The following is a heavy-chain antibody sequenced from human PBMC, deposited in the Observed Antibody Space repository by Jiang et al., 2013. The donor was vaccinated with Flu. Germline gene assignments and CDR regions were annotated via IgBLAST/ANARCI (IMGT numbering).Heavy chain of an antibody. CDR2: IYYSGST. D-gene: IGHD6-19*01. J-gene: IGHJ4*02. V-gene: IGHV4-30-4*01. CDR1: GGSISSGDYY. CDR3: ARGGIAVAWSYFDY. Sequence: TLSLTCTVSGGSISSGDYYWSWIRQPPGKGLEWIGYIYYSGSTYYNPSLKSRVTISVDTSKNQFSLKLSSVTAADTAVYYCARGGIAVAWSYFDYWGQGTLVTVSS.